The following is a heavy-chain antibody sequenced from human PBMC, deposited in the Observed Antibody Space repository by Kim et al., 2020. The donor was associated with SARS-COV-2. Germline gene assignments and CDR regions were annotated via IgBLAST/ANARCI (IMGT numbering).Heavy chain of an antibody. CDR1: GGSISSYY. J-gene: IGHJ6*02. V-gene: IGHV4-59*01. D-gene: IGHD3-9*01. Sequence: SETLSLTCTVSGGSISSYYWSWIRQPPGKGLEWIGYIYYSGSTNYNPSLKSRVTISVDTSKNQFSLKLSSVTAADTAVYYCARGWGYYDILTGYYQGYYYGMDVWGQGTTVTVSS. CDR3: ARGWGYYDILTGYYQGYYYGMDV. CDR2: IYYSGST.